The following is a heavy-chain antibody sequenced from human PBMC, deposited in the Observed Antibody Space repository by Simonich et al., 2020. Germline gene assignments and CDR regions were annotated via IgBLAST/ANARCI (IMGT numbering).Heavy chain of an antibody. Sequence: QVQLVQSGAEVKKPGASVKVSCKASGYTFTSYGISWVRQAPGQGLEWMGWINANNGNTNNAQKLQGRVTMTTETSTSTAYMELRSLRSDDTAVYYCARSTTGTTAFDIWGQGTMVTVSS. CDR3: ARSTTGTTAFDI. CDR1: GYTFTSYG. CDR2: INANNGNT. D-gene: IGHD1-1*01. V-gene: IGHV1-18*01. J-gene: IGHJ3*02.